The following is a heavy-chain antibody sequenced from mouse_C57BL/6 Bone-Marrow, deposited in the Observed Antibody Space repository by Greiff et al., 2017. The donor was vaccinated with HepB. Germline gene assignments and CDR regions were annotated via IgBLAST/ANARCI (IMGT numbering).Heavy chain of an antibody. CDR2: IHPNSGST. CDR3: AREDGYDEEYAMDY. CDR1: GYTFTSYW. D-gene: IGHD2-2*01. J-gene: IGHJ4*01. V-gene: IGHV1-64*01. Sequence: QVQLQQPGAELVKPGASVKLSCKASGYTFTSYWMHWVKQRPGQGLEWIGMIHPNSGSTNYNEKFKSKATLTVDKSSSTDYMQLSSLTSEDSAVYYCAREDGYDEEYAMDYWGQGTSVTVSS.